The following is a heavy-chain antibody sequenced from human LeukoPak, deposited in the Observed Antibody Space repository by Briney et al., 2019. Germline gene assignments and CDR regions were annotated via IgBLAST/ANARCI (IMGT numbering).Heavy chain of an antibody. CDR2: ISGSGDVT. Sequence: GGSLRLSCAVSGFTFSSYAMNWVRQAPGSGPEWVSAISGSGDVTYYADSVKGRFTIPRDNSKNTLFLHMNSLRAEDTAIYYCAKDRVSRYGAYDCGGSWGQGTLVTVSS. D-gene: IGHD5-12*01. J-gene: IGHJ5*02. CDR1: GFTFSSYA. V-gene: IGHV3-23*01. CDR3: AKDRVSRYGAYDCGGS.